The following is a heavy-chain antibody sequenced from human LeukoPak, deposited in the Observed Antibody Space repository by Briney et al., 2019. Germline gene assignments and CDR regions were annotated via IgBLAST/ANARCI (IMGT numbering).Heavy chain of an antibody. J-gene: IGHJ5*02. CDR3: ARDQGLELWIGEGHNWFDP. Sequence: PGGSLRLSCAASGFTFSTYSMKWVRQAPGKGLEWVSSISSSSSYIYYADSVKGRFTISRDNGKNSLYLQMNSLRAEDTAVYYCARDQGLELWIGEGHNWFDPWGQGTLVTVSS. V-gene: IGHV3-21*01. D-gene: IGHD3-10*01. CDR2: ISSSSSYI. CDR1: GFTFSTYS.